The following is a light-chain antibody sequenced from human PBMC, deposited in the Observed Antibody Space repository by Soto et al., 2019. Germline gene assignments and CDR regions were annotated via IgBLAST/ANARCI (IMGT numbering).Light chain of an antibody. J-gene: IGKJ4*01. CDR2: AAS. Sequence: DIQMTQPPSSLSASVGDRVTITCRASQPISHYLSWYQQRPGKAPKLLIYAASKLFSGVPSRFSGSGSGTEFTLTINSLQPEDFATYYCHQTYSTPLTFGGGTTVEIK. V-gene: IGKV1-39*01. CDR1: QPISHY. CDR3: HQTYSTPLT.